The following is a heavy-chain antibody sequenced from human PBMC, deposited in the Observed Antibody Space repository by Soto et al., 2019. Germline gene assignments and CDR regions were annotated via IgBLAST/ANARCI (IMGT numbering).Heavy chain of an antibody. Sequence: PGGSLRLSCAASGFTFSSYAMSWVRQAPGKGLEWVSAISGSGGSTYYADSVKGRFTISRDNSKNTLYLQMNSLRAEDTAVYYCALAPGGGYDMWAHNAYWGQGTLVTVSS. J-gene: IGHJ4*02. CDR1: GFTFSSYA. D-gene: IGHD5-12*01. CDR3: ALAPGGGYDMWAHNAY. V-gene: IGHV3-23*01. CDR2: ISGSGGST.